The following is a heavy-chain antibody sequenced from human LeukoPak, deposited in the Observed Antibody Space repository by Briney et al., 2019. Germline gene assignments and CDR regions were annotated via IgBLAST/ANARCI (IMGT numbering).Heavy chain of an antibody. CDR3: AKEWNYYGSGSYFDY. Sequence: GGSLRLSCATSGFTFSSYGMHWIRQAPGKGLEWVAFIRYDESDKYYADSVKGRFTISRDNSRNTLYLQMNSLRTEDTAVYYCAKEWNYYGSGSYFDYWGQGTLVTVSS. J-gene: IGHJ4*02. D-gene: IGHD3-10*01. CDR1: GFTFSSYG. CDR2: IRYDESDK. V-gene: IGHV3-30*02.